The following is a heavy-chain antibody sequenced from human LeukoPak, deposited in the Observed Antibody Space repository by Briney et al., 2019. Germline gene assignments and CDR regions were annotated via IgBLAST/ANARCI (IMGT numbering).Heavy chain of an antibody. CDR2: INRSGST. CDR1: GGSFSGYY. D-gene: IGHD3-16*01. J-gene: IGHJ3*02. V-gene: IGHV4-34*01. CDR3: ARGRAGYVKRRRENAFDI. Sequence: PSETLSLTCAVYGGSFSGYYWSWIRQPPGKGLEWIGEINRSGSTNYNPSLKSRVTISVDTSKNQFSLKLSSVTAADTAVYYCARGRAGYVKRRRENAFDIWGQGTMVTVSS.